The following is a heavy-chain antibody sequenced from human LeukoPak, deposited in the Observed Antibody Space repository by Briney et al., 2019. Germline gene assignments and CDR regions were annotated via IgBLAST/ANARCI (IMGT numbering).Heavy chain of an antibody. D-gene: IGHD3-22*01. Sequence: PGGSLRLSCAASRFTFTTYAMNWVRQAPGKGLEWVSAVSNSGATTLYADSVKGRFTISRDNAKNTLYLQMSSLKVEDTAVYYCAASITMIDDAFDFWGRGTMVTVST. J-gene: IGHJ3*01. CDR3: AASITMIDDAFDF. V-gene: IGHV3-23*01. CDR1: RFTFTTYA. CDR2: VSNSGATT.